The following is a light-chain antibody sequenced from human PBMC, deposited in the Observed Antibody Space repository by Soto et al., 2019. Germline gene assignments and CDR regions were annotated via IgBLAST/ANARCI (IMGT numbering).Light chain of an antibody. CDR3: SSHGGANNFYL. J-gene: IGLJ1*01. Sequence: QSAVTQPPSASGSPGQSVAISCTGTSSDIGAYNYVSWYQQHPGKVPKLIIYEVTNRPSGVPDRFSASKSGNTASLTVSGLQAEDEADYYCSSHGGANNFYLFGTGTKVTVL. V-gene: IGLV2-8*01. CDR1: SSDIGAYNY. CDR2: EVT.